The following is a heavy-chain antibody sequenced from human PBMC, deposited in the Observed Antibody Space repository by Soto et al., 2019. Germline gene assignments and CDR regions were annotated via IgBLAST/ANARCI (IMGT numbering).Heavy chain of an antibody. V-gene: IGHV4-31*03. Sequence: QVQLQESGPGLVKPSQTLSLTCTVSGGSISSGGYYWSWIRQHPGKGLEWIGYIYYSGSTYYNPSLKSRVTISVDTAKNQFSLKLSSVTAADTAVYYCARDRYCRGGSCGAFDIWGQGTMVTVSS. D-gene: IGHD2-15*01. CDR2: IYYSGST. CDR1: GGSISSGGYY. CDR3: ARDRYCRGGSCGAFDI. J-gene: IGHJ3*02.